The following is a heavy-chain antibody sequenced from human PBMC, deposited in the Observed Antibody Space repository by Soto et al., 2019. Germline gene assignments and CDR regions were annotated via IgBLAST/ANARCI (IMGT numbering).Heavy chain of an antibody. V-gene: IGHV3-33*01. CDR2: IWYDGSNK. Sequence: GGSLRLSCAASGFPFSSYGMHWVRQAPGKGLEWVAVIWYDGSNKYYADSVKGRFTISRDNSKNTLYLQMNSLRAEDTAVYYCAREQWLPRIFDYWGQGTLVTVSS. J-gene: IGHJ4*02. D-gene: IGHD6-19*01. CDR3: AREQWLPRIFDY. CDR1: GFPFSSYG.